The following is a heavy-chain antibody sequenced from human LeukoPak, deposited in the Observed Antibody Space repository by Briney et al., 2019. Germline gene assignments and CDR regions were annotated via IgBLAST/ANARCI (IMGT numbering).Heavy chain of an antibody. J-gene: IGHJ4*02. CDR3: ARQTPETLDY. Sequence: SETLSLTCAVSGYSISSGYYWGWIRQPPGKGLEWIGSIYHSGSTYYNPSLERRVTISVDTSKNQFSLKLSSVTAADTAVYYCARQTPETLDYWGQGTLVTVSS. V-gene: IGHV4-38-2*01. CDR1: GYSISSGYY. CDR2: IYHSGST.